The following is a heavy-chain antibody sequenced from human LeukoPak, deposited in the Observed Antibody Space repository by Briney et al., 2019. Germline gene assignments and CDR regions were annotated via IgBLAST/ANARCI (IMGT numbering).Heavy chain of an antibody. CDR1: GYTFTTYG. J-gene: IGHJ5*01. Sequence: ASLKVSCKASGYTFTTYGISWVRQAPGQGLEWMGWISAYNGNTNYAQNFQGRLTMTTDTSTSTAYMELRSLRSDDTAVYYCAREGKVGTTNPWFDSWGQGTLVTVSS. D-gene: IGHD1-26*01. CDR2: ISAYNGNT. V-gene: IGHV1-18*01. CDR3: AREGKVGTTNPWFDS.